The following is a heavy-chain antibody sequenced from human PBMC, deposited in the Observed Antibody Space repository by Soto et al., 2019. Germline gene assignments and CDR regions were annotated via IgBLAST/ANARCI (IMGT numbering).Heavy chain of an antibody. CDR2: IILALGTP. V-gene: IGHV1-69*01. D-gene: IGHD2-8*01. CDR1: GDSFTNYA. CDR3: GRYCTYTKCRGGYYLDL. Sequence: QVLLVQSGAEMKQPGSSVSVSCKASGDSFTNYAFTWVRQAPGQGPEWLGGIILALGTPHYSQRFQGRLTITADESSSTVYMELGSLRLDDTAVYYCGRYCTYTKCRGGYYLDLWGQGTLLTVSS. J-gene: IGHJ5*02.